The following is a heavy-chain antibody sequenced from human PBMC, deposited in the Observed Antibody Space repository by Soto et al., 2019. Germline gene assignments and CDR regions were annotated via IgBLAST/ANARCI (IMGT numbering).Heavy chain of an antibody. CDR3: ARAFLSTMIVAYGMDV. CDR2: INPSGGST. CDR1: GYTFTSYY. V-gene: IGHV1-46*01. D-gene: IGHD3-22*01. Sequence: ASVKVSCKASGYTFTSYYMHWVRQAPGQGLEWMGIINPSGGSTSYAQKFQGRVTMTRDTPTSTVYMELSSLRSEDKALYYCARAFLSTMIVAYGMDVRAQGTSVPVSS. J-gene: IGHJ6*02.